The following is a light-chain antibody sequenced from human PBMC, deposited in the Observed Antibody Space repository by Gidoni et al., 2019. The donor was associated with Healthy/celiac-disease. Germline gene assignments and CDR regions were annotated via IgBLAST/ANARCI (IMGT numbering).Light chain of an antibody. Sequence: SYELTQPPSVSVSPGQTASITCSGDKLGDEYDCWYGQKPGQYHVLVISQDSKRPSGIPERFSGSNSGNTATLTISGTQAMDEADYYCQAWDSSTVVFGGGTKLTVL. CDR1: KLGDEY. V-gene: IGLV3-1*01. CDR2: QDS. CDR3: QAWDSSTVV. J-gene: IGLJ2*01.